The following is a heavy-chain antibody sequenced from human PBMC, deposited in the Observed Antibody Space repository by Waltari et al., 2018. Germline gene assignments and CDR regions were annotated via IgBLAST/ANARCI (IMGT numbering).Heavy chain of an antibody. Sequence: EVQLVESGGGLVHPGGSLKLSCTASGFIFGDSAMHWVRQASGKGREWVVRIKSKANNYATMYGASVKGRFTISRDDSTNTAYLQMNSLKSDDTAVYYCTSDTSRWDDYYSDYWGQGTLVTVSS. J-gene: IGHJ4*02. CDR2: IKSKANNYAT. CDR1: GFIFGDSA. V-gene: IGHV3-73*01. D-gene: IGHD1-1*01. CDR3: TSDTSRWDDYYSDY.